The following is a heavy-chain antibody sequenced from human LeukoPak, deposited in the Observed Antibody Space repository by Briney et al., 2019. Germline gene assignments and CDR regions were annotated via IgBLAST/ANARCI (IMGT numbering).Heavy chain of an antibody. J-gene: IGHJ4*02. CDR3: ARDGNVVATIGLDY. V-gene: IGHV3-21*01. D-gene: IGHD5-12*01. CDR2: ISSSSSYI. Sequence: GGSLRLSCAASGFTYSSYSMNWVRQAPGKGLEWVSSISSSSSYIYYADSVKGRFTISRDNAKNSLYLQMSSLRAEDTAVYYCARDGNVVATIGLDYWGQGTLVTVSS. CDR1: GFTYSSYS.